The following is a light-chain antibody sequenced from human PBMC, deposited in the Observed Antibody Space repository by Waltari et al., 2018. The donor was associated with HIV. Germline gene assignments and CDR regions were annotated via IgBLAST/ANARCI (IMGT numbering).Light chain of an antibody. CDR1: SSDVGGYKY. CDR2: EVT. J-gene: IGLJ2*01. Sequence: QSALTQPPSASGSPGQSVTISCTGSSSDVGGYKYVSWYQQHPGKAPKLIISEVTKRPAGVPDRFSGSKSGNTASLTVSALQAEDEADYFCTSYAGSFKGVVFGGGTKLTVL. CDR3: TSYAGSFKGVV. V-gene: IGLV2-8*01.